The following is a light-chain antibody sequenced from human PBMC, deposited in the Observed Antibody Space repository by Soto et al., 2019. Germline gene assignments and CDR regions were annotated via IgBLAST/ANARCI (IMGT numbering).Light chain of an antibody. J-gene: IGKJ5*01. CDR1: ESVSRN. CDR3: QQYGSSPPIT. CDR2: GAS. V-gene: IGKV3-20*01. Sequence: KQSTATLSVSPGERATLSFRASESVSRNLAWYQQKPGQAPRLLIYGASSRATGIPDRFSGSGSGTDFTLTISRLEPEDFAVYYCQQYGSSPPITFCQATRLEI.